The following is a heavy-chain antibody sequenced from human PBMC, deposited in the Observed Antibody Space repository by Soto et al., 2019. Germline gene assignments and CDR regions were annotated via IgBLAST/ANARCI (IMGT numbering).Heavy chain of an antibody. V-gene: IGHV1-2*04. CDR2: INPNSGGT. CDR1: GYTFTGYY. Sequence: ASVKVSCKASGYTFTGYYMHWVRQAPGQGLEWMGWINPNSGGTNYAQKFQGWVTMTRDTSISTAYMELSRLRSDDTAVYYCASTYCGGDCPHDAFDIWGQGPMVTVSS. CDR3: ASTYCGGDCPHDAFDI. D-gene: IGHD2-21*01. J-gene: IGHJ3*02.